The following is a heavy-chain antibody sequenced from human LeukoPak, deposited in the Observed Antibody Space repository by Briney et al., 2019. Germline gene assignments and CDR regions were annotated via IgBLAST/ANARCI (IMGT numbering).Heavy chain of an antibody. Sequence: PSETLSLTCTVSGGSISSYYWSWIRQPPGKGLEWIGYIYTSGSTNYNPSLKSRVTISVDTSKNQFSLELSSVTAADTAVYYCARHGLENYDFWSGYPPDYYYYMDVWGKGTTVTVSS. CDR3: ARHGLENYDFWSGYPPDYYYYMDV. CDR2: IYTSGST. J-gene: IGHJ6*03. V-gene: IGHV4-4*09. D-gene: IGHD3-3*01. CDR1: GGSISSYY.